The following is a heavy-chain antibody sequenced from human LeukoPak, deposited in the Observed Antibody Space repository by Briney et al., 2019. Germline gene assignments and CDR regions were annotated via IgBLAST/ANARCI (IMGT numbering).Heavy chain of an antibody. J-gene: IGHJ4*02. Sequence: SETLSLTCTVSGGSINSGSYYWGWIRQPPGKGLEWIGTIYYTGITYYNPSLKSRVSISVDTSKDQFSLKLSSVTAADTAVYYCGRHNRFLEWLTDWWGQGTLVTVSS. CDR2: IYYTGIT. CDR3: GRHNRFLEWLTDW. D-gene: IGHD3-3*01. CDR1: GGSINSGSYY. V-gene: IGHV4-39*01.